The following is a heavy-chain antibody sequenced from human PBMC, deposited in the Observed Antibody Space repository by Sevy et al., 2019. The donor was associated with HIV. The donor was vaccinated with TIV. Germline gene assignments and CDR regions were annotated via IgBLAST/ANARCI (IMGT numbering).Heavy chain of an antibody. V-gene: IGHV3-7*01. CDR3: AREDDFWSGYYPGPGAY. Sequence: GALRLSCAASGFTFSSYWMSWVRQAPGKGLEWVANIKQDGSEKYYVDSVKGRFTISRDNAKNSLYLQMNSLRAEDTAVYYCAREDDFWSGYYPGPGAYWGQGTLVTVSS. J-gene: IGHJ4*02. CDR1: GFTFSSYW. D-gene: IGHD3-3*01. CDR2: IKQDGSEK.